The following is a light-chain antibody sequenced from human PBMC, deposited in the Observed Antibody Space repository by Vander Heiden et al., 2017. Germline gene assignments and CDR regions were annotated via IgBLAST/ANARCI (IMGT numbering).Light chain of an antibody. CDR2: AAS. Sequence: DIQMTQSPSSRSASVGDRVTITCRASQSISSYLNWYQQKPGKAPKLLIYAASSLQSGVPSRFSGSGSGTDFTLTISSLQPEDFAIYYCQQSYSTPPTFGQGTKLEIK. V-gene: IGKV1-39*01. CDR3: QQSYSTPPT. CDR1: QSISSY. J-gene: IGKJ2*01.